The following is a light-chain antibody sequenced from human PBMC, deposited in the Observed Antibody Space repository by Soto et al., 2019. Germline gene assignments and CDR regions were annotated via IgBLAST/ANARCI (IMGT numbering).Light chain of an antibody. CDR2: DAS. Sequence: DSQMNQSPSTLSASVGDRVTITCQASQNINNYLNWYQQKPGRAPKLLIYDASNLEAGVPSRFRGSGSGTDFTSTISRLQPEDIATYYCQRYENLPTFGQGTRLELK. J-gene: IGKJ5*01. V-gene: IGKV1-33*01. CDR1: QNINNY. CDR3: QRYENLPT.